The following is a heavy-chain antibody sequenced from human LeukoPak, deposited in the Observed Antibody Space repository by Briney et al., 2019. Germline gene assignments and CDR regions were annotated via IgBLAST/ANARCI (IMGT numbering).Heavy chain of an antibody. CDR3: ARVPYDYIWGSYRLGGEYYFDY. CDR2: IYYSGST. Sequence: KASETLSPTCTVSGGSISSSSYYWGWIRQPPGKGLEWIGSIYYSGSTYYNPSLKSRVTISVDTSKNQFSLKLSSVTAADTAVYYCARVPYDYIWGSYRLGGEYYFDYWGQGTLVTVSS. J-gene: IGHJ4*02. D-gene: IGHD3-16*02. V-gene: IGHV4-39*01. CDR1: GGSISSSSYY.